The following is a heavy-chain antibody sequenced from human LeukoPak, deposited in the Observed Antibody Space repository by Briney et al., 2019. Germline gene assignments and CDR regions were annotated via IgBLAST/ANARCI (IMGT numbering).Heavy chain of an antibody. Sequence: GGSLGLSCAASGFTFSGSAMHWVRQASGKGLEWVGRIRSKANSYATAYAASVKGRLTISRDDSKNTAYLQMNSLKTEDTAVYYCTRQGSSGGFSFYYYYYMDVWGKGTTVTVSS. J-gene: IGHJ6*03. CDR1: GFTFSGSA. D-gene: IGHD2-15*01. CDR3: TRQGSSGGFSFYYYYYMDV. CDR2: IRSKANSYAT. V-gene: IGHV3-73*01.